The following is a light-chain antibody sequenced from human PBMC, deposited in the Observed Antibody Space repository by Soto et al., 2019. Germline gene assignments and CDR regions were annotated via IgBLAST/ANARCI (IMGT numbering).Light chain of an antibody. CDR1: SSDVGGYNY. J-gene: IGLJ2*01. CDR3: TSYAGSNNLV. V-gene: IGLV2-8*01. CDR2: EVT. Sequence: QSVLTQPPSASGSPGQSVTISCTGTSSDVGGYNYVSWYQHHPGKAPKLMIYEVTKRPSGVPDRFSGSKSGNTASLTVSGLQADDEADYYCTSYAGSNNLVFGRGTKLTVL.